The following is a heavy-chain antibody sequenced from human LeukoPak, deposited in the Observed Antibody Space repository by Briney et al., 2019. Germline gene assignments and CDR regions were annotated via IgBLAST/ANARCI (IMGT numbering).Heavy chain of an antibody. V-gene: IGHV1-69*13. CDR3: AKDVWELRTGFDP. D-gene: IGHD1-26*01. Sequence: ASVKVSCKASGYTFTSYGISWVRQAPGQGLEWMGGIIPIFDTANYAQKFQGRVTITADESTSTAYMELSSLRAEDTAVHYCAKDVWELRTGFDPWGQGTLATVSS. CDR2: IIPIFDTA. CDR1: GYTFTSYG. J-gene: IGHJ5*02.